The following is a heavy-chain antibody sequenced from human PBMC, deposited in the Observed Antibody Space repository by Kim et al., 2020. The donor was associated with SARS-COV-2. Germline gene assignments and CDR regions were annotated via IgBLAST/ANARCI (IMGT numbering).Heavy chain of an antibody. CDR3: TSKYYYDSSGYYYADW. CDR2: IYHSGTT. Sequence: SETLSLTCTVSSHSTSSGYYWGWIRQPPGTGLEWIGSIYHSGTTYYNPSLKSRVTISIDTSKNQFSLRLNSVTAADTAVYYCTSKYYYDSSGYYYADWWGQGTLVTVSS. CDR1: SHSTSSGYY. V-gene: IGHV4-38-2*02. D-gene: IGHD3-22*01. J-gene: IGHJ4*02.